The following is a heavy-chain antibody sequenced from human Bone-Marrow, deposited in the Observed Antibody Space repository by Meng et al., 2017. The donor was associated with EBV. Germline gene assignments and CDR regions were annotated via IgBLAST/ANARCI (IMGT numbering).Heavy chain of an antibody. V-gene: IGHV3-23*01. J-gene: IGHJ4*02. CDR1: GVTFSSYA. CDR3: AKDEYYYGSGSYYIPLTFDY. CDR2: ISGSGGST. Sequence: EVQLLESGGGLVLPGGCLRLSCAAAGVTFSSYAMSWGRQAPGKGLEWVSAISGSGGSTYYADSVKGRFTISRDNSKNTLYLQMNSLRAEDTAVYYCAKDEYYYGSGSYYIPLTFDYWGQGTLVTVSS. D-gene: IGHD3-10*01.